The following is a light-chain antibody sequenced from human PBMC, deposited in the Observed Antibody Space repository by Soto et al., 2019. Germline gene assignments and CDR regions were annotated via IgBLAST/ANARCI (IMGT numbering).Light chain of an antibody. V-gene: IGKV3-15*01. CDR2: GAS. CDR1: QSLSSN. CDR3: QQYNNWPRT. Sequence: ILMTQSPATLSVSPGEGATLSCRASQSLSSNLAWYQQKPGQAPRLLIYGASTRATGIPARFSGSGSGTEFTLTNSSLQSEDFAVYYCQQYNNWPRTFGQGTKVDIK. J-gene: IGKJ1*01.